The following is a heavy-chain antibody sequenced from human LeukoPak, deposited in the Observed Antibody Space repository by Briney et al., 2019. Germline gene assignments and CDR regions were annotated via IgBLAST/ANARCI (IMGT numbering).Heavy chain of an antibody. Sequence: GASVKVSCEASGYTFTGYYMHWVRQAPGQGLEWMGWINPNSGGTNYAQKFQGRVTMTRDTSISAAYMELSRLRSDDTAVYYCARDQGIAAAGNDFDYWGQGTLVTVSS. V-gene: IGHV1-2*02. J-gene: IGHJ4*02. CDR1: GYTFTGYY. D-gene: IGHD6-13*01. CDR2: INPNSGGT. CDR3: ARDQGIAAAGNDFDY.